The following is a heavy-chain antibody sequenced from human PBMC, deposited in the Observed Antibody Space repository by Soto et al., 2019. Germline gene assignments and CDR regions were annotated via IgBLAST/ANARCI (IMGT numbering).Heavy chain of an antibody. CDR2: ISYDGSNK. Sequence: GGSLRLSCAASGCTFSSYGMHWVRQAPGKGLEWVAVISYDGSNKYYADSVKGRFTISRDNSKNTLYLQMNSLRAEDTAVYYCAKEAVGATNDYYYYGMDVWGQGTTVTVSS. CDR3: AKEAVGATNDYYYYGMDV. V-gene: IGHV3-30*18. D-gene: IGHD1-26*01. J-gene: IGHJ6*02. CDR1: GCTFSSYG.